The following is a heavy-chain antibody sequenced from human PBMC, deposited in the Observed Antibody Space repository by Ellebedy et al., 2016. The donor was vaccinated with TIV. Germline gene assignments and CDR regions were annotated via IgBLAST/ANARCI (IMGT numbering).Heavy chain of an antibody. V-gene: IGHV1-46*01. D-gene: IGHD3-9*01. CDR3: ARGPPYYDILTGYQADY. J-gene: IGHJ4*02. Sequence: ASVKVSCXASGYTFTSYGISWVRQAPGQGLEWMGIINPSGGSTSYAQKFQGRVTMTRDTSTSTVYMELSSLRSEDTAVYYCARGPPYYDILTGYQADYWGQGTLVTVSS. CDR2: INPSGGST. CDR1: GYTFTSYG.